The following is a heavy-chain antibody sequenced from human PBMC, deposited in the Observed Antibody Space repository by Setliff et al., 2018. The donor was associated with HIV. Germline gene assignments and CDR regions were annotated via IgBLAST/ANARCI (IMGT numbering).Heavy chain of an antibody. CDR3: ARGRALGV. J-gene: IGHJ3*01. D-gene: IGHD3-3*02. V-gene: IGHV4-31*03. CDR2: IYYSGST. CDR1: GASINSGSYY. Sequence: KTSETLSLTCSVSGASINSGSYYWTWIRQHPGKGLEWIGYIYYSGSTYYNPSLKSRLAMSLDTSSNQFSLKLRSVTAADTAVYYCARGRALGVWGQGTMVT.